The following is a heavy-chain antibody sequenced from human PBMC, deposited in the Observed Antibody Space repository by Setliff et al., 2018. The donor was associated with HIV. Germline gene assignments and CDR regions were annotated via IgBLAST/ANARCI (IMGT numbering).Heavy chain of an antibody. J-gene: IGHJ4*02. D-gene: IGHD3-10*02. Sequence: AGSLRLSCAASGFTFSNYVMSWVRQTPGKGLEWVSVISSSGGRTYHADSVKGRFTISRDNSKNTLYLQMSSLRVEDTAVYYCVEVSRGTVVRGVILVGYFDYWGQGTLVTVSS. CDR2: ISSSGGRT. V-gene: IGHV3-23*01. CDR1: GFTFSNYV. CDR3: VEVSRGTVVRGVILVGYFDY.